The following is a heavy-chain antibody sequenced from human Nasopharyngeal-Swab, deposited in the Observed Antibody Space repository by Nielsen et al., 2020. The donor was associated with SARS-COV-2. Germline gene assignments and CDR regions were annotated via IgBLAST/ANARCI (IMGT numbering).Heavy chain of an antibody. J-gene: IGHJ4*02. CDR3: ARIAAAGFYHSFDY. D-gene: IGHD6-13*01. CDR1: GWSFSSYY. V-gene: IGHV4-59*10. Sequence: SETLSLTCAVYGWSFSSYYWSWIRQPAGKGLEWIGRIYTSGSTNYNPSLKSRVTMSVDTSKNQFSLKLSSVTAADTAVYYCARIAAAGFYHSFDYWGQGTLVTVSS. CDR2: IYTSGST.